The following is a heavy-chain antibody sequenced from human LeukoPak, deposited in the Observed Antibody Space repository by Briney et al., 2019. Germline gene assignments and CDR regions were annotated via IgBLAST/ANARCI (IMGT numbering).Heavy chain of an antibody. Sequence: EASVKVSCKASGGTFSSYAISWVRQAPGQGLEWMGGIIPIFGTANYAQKFQGRVTITADESTSTAYMELSSLRSEDTAVYYCASSYDSSGYRAFDYWGQGTLVTVSS. V-gene: IGHV1-69*13. J-gene: IGHJ4*02. CDR1: GGTFSSYA. D-gene: IGHD3-22*01. CDR3: ASSYDSSGYRAFDY. CDR2: IIPIFGTA.